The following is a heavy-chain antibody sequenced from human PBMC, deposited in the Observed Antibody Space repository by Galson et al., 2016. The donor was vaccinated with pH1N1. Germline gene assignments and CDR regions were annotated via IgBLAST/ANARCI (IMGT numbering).Heavy chain of an antibody. V-gene: IGHV2-5*01. CDR3: APSLDGDYVGWFDP. D-gene: IGHD4-17*01. J-gene: IGHJ5*02. Sequence: PALVKPTQTLTLTCTFSGFSLSTSGVGVGWIRQPPGKALEWLALIYWNDDKRYSPSLKSRLTITKDTSKNQVVLTMTNMDPVDTATYYCAPSLDGDYVGWFDPWGQGTLVTVSS. CDR1: GFSLSTSGVG. CDR2: IYWNDDK.